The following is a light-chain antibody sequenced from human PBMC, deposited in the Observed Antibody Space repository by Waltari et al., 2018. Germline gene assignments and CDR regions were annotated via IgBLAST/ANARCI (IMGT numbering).Light chain of an antibody. V-gene: IGKV1-39*01. CDR2: AAY. CDR3: QQSYTMFFT. Sequence: DIKMTQSPSSLSAAVVDRVTITCRASESISRYLNWYQQKPGKAPKFLIYAAYNLQSGVPSRFSGSGSGTDFSLTISSLQPEDFATYYCQQSYTMFFTFGGGTKVEIK. J-gene: IGKJ4*01. CDR1: ESISRY.